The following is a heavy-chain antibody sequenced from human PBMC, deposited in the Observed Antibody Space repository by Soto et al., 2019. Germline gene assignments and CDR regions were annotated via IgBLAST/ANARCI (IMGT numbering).Heavy chain of an antibody. CDR3: AREAGGSLYYYYGIDV. CDR1: RFTGSSNY. D-gene: IGHD2-15*01. J-gene: IGHJ6*02. CDR2: IYSGGST. V-gene: IGHV3-53*01. Sequence: PGVSPRLSCAASRFTGSSNYMSWLRQAPAKGLEWDSVIYSGGSTYYADSVKGRFTISRDNSKNTLYLQMNSLRAEDTAVYYCAREAGGSLYYYYGIDVWGQGTTVTVS.